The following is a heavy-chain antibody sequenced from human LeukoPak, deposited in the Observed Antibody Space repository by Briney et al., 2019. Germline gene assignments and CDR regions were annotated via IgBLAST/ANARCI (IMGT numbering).Heavy chain of an antibody. CDR2: IRSKAYGGTT. V-gene: IGHV3-49*04. D-gene: IGHD6-13*01. CDR1: GFTFGDYA. Sequence: PGRSLRLSCTASGFTFGDYAMSWVRQAPGKGLEWVGFIRSKAYGGTTEYAASVKGRFTISRDDSKSIAYLQMNSLKTEDTAVYYCTGGRYSSSWYAFDPWGQGTLVTVSS. J-gene: IGHJ5*02. CDR3: TGGRYSSSWYAFDP.